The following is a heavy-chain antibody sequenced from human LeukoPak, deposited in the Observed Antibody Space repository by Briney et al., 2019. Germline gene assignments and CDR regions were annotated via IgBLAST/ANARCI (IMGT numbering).Heavy chain of an antibody. V-gene: IGHV4-59*01. D-gene: IGHD6-19*01. Sequence: SETLSLTCTVSGGSISSYYWSWIRQPPGKGLEWIGYIYYSGSTNYNPSLKSRVTISVDTSKNQFSLKLSSVTAADTAVYYCARNSGWYGGVVDYWGQGTLVTVSS. J-gene: IGHJ4*02. CDR1: GGSISSYY. CDR2: IYYSGST. CDR3: ARNSGWYGGVVDY.